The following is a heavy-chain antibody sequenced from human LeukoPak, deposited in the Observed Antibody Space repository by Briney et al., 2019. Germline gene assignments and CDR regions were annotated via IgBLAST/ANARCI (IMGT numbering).Heavy chain of an antibody. V-gene: IGHV1-69*02. CDR3: SSRPEEAAPDY. CDR2: LIPIIGIP. J-gene: IGHJ4*02. D-gene: IGHD1-14*01. Sequence: ASVKVSCKTSGGIFTNYIIFWVRQAPGQGLEWMGTLIPIIGIPNYAQKFQGRVTITADKSTTTAFMELSGLTSEDTAVYYCSSRPEEAAPDYWGQGTLVTVSA. CDR1: GGIFTNYI.